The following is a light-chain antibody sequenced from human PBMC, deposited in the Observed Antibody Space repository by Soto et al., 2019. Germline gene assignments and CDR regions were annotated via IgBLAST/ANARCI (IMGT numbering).Light chain of an antibody. Sequence: PGERATLSCRASQSVSNSYLAWYQQKPGQAPRLLIYGVSSRATGIPDRFSGSGSGTDFTLTITRLEPEDFAVYYCQQYSSSPLTFGGGTKGDNK. V-gene: IGKV3-20*01. CDR1: QSVSNSY. CDR2: GVS. CDR3: QQYSSSPLT. J-gene: IGKJ4*01.